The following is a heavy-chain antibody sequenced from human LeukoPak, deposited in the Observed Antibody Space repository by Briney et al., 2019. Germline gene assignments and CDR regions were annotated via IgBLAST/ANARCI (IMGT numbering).Heavy chain of an antibody. CDR2: IKPDEGEK. CDR1: GFTFSSDW. D-gene: IGHD6-19*01. V-gene: IGHV3-7*03. CDR3: AKEGYLRRSFGSLLAVAVRPRYFDL. J-gene: IGHJ2*01. Sequence: GGSLRLSCAASGFTFSSDWMIWVRQAPGKGLEWVANIKPDEGEKYYVDSVKGRFTVSRDNAKNSLYLQMNSLRAEDTAVYYCAKEGYLRRSFGSLLAVAVRPRYFDLWGRGTLVTVSS.